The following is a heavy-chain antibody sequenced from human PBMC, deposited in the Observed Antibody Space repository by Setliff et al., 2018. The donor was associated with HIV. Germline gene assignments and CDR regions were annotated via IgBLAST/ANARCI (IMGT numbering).Heavy chain of an antibody. V-gene: IGHV3-15*01. J-gene: IGHJ4*02. CDR2: IKSKTHGGTT. Sequence: PGGSLRLSCAASGFSFNNAWMSWVRQAPGKGLEWIGRIKSKTHGGTTDYGAPAQGRFTISRDDSKSIAYLQMNSLKTEDTAVYYCTRSYGDWYYFDYWGQGTLVTVS. CDR3: TRSYGDWYYFDY. D-gene: IGHD4-17*01. CDR1: GFSFNNAW.